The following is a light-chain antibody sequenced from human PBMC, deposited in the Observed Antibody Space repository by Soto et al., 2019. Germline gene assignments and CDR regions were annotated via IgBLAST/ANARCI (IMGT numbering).Light chain of an antibody. CDR1: RSNIGSNS. CDR2: SNN. J-gene: IGLJ1*01. V-gene: IGLV1-44*01. Sequence: QSVLTQPPSASGTPGQRVTISCSGDRSNIGSNSVNWYQQLPGTAPKLLIYSNNQRPSGVPDRFSGSKSGTSASLAISWLQSEDEADYYCAAWDDSLNGRYVFGTGTKVTVL. CDR3: AAWDDSLNGRYV.